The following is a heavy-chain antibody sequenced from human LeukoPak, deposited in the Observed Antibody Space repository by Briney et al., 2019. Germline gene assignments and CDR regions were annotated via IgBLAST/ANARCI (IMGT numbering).Heavy chain of an antibody. Sequence: GGSLRLSCAASGFTFSSYAMHWVRQAPGKGLEWVAVISYDGSNKYYADSVKGRSTISRDNSKNTLYLQMNSLRAEDMAVYYCAKDGQLQTMDYYYYYGMDVWGQGTTVTVSS. J-gene: IGHJ6*02. D-gene: IGHD2-2*01. V-gene: IGHV3-30-3*01. CDR3: AKDGQLQTMDYYYYYGMDV. CDR1: GFTFSSYA. CDR2: ISYDGSNK.